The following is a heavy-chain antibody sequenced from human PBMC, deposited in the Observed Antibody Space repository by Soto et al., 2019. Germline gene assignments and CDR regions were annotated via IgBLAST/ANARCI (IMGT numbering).Heavy chain of an antibody. CDR2: IYYSGST. CDR3: ARTATYDSSGYYFGYFDY. D-gene: IGHD3-22*01. J-gene: IGHJ4*02. V-gene: IGHV4-31*03. CDR1: GGSISSGGYY. Sequence: PSETLSLTCTVSGGSISSGGYYWSWIRQHPGKGLEWIGYIYYSGSTYYNPSLKSRVTISVDTSKNQFSLKLSSVTAADTAVYYCARTATYDSSGYYFGYFDYWGQGTLVTVSS.